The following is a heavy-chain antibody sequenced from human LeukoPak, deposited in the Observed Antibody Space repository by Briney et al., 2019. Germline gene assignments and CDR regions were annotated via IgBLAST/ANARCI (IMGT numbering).Heavy chain of an antibody. CDR3: AKEWRYDSSGYYSS. CDR1: GFTVSSNY. V-gene: IGHV3-53*01. D-gene: IGHD3-22*01. CDR2: IYSGGST. Sequence: GGSLRLSCAASGFTVSSNYMSWVRQAPGKGLEWVSVIYSGGSTYYADSVKGRFTISRDNSKNTLYLQMNSLRAEDTAVYYCAKEWRYDSSGYYSSWGQGTLVTVSS. J-gene: IGHJ5*02.